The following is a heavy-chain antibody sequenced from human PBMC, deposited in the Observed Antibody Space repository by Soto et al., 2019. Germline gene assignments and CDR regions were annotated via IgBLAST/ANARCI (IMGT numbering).Heavy chain of an antibody. J-gene: IGHJ6*02. CDR3: ASSSLYGMDV. CDR1: GFSISGGAFY. Sequence: PSETLSLTCSVSGFSISGGAFYWSWNGQPPGKGLEWNVNIYNSENTYYITALKSRLIISLDTSTYQYSLRVGSVTAAVSDVYYCASSSLYGMDVWGQGTTVTVSS. V-gene: IGHV4-30-4*01. CDR2: IYNSENT.